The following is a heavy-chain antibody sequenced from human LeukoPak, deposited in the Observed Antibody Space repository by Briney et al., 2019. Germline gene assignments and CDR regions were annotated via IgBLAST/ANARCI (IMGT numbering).Heavy chain of an antibody. CDR1: GFTFSDYY. Sequence: GGSLRLSCAASGFTFSDYYMNWVRQAPGKGLEWVSSISSSSSYIYYADSVKGRFTISRDNAKNSLYLQMNSLRAEDTAVYYCARVGEGSYGFWGQGTLVTVSS. V-gene: IGHV3-21*01. D-gene: IGHD5-18*01. CDR2: ISSSSSYI. CDR3: ARVGEGSYGF. J-gene: IGHJ4*02.